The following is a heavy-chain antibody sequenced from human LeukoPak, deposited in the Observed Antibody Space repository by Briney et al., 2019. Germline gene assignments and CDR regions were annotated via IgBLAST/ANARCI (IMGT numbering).Heavy chain of an antibody. J-gene: IGHJ4*02. CDR3: ARYGDILTGYYMWY. V-gene: IGHV4-61*02. CDR2: IYTSGST. Sequence: PSQTLSLTCTVSGGSISSGSYYWSWIRQPAGKGLEWIGRIYTSGSTNYNPSLKSRVTISVDTSKNQFSLKLSSVTAADTAVYYCARYGDILTGYYMWYWGQGTLVTVSS. CDR1: GGSISSGSYY. D-gene: IGHD3-9*01.